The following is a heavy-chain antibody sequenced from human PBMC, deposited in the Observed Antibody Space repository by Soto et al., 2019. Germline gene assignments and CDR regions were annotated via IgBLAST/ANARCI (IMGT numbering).Heavy chain of an antibody. CDR1: GFTFSDYY. J-gene: IGHJ6*02. V-gene: IGHV3-11*06. D-gene: IGHD2-21*02. Sequence: GGSLRLSCAASGFTFSDYYMSWIRQAPGKGLEWVSYISSSSSYTNYADSVKGRFTISRDNAKNSLYLQMNSLRAEDTAVYYCARILGSLMVTAITDFYYGMDVWGQGTTVTVSS. CDR2: ISSSSSYT. CDR3: ARILGSLMVTAITDFYYGMDV.